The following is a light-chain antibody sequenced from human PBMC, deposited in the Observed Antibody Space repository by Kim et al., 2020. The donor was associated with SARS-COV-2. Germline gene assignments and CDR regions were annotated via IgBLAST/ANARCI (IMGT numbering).Light chain of an antibody. CDR3: QQSYSSPFT. CDR1: QRISTY. J-gene: IGKJ3*01. V-gene: IGKV1-39*01. CDR2: TSS. Sequence: DIQMTQSPSSLSASVGDRVTITCRASQRISTYLNWYQQKPGKAPKLLIYTSSNLQSGVPSRFSGSGSGTEFTLTISSLQPEDFASYYCQQSYSSPFTFGPGTKVDIK.